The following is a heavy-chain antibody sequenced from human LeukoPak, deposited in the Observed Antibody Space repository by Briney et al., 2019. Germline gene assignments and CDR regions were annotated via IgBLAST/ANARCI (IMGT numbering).Heavy chain of an antibody. Sequence: SETLSLTCSVSGVSITSDTYFWTWMRQHPGKGLEWIGYMYYSGSSNYNPSLKSRVTISVDTSKNQFSLKLSSVTAADTAVYYCARDRGAGGWVDPWGQGTLVTVSS. CDR2: MYYSGSS. J-gene: IGHJ5*02. V-gene: IGHV4-61*01. CDR3: ARDRGAGGWVDP. D-gene: IGHD1-26*01. CDR1: GVSITSDTYF.